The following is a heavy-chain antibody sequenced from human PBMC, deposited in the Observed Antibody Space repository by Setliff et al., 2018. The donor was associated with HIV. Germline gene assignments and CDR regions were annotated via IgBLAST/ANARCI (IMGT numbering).Heavy chain of an antibody. CDR2: IYLGETT. Sequence: PSETLSLTCTDSSGYMSGHFRTWVRQTPGEGLEWIGNIYLGETTNYNPSLKSRATISLDTSKRQFSLHLTSVTAADTAIYYCARDPSQYLDFLFDPQPFNVWGHGTMVTVSS. V-gene: IGHV4-59*11. CDR3: ARDPSQYLDFLFDPQPFNV. CDR1: SGYMSGHF. J-gene: IGHJ3*01. D-gene: IGHD3-9*01.